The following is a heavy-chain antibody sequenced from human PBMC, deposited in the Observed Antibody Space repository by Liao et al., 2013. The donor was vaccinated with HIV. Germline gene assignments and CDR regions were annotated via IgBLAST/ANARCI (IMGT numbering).Heavy chain of an antibody. J-gene: IGHJ2*01. D-gene: IGHD1-7*01. CDR1: GGSFSGYY. CDR2: INHSGST. Sequence: QVQLQQWGAGLLKPSETLSLTCAVYGGSFSGYYWSWIRQPPGKGLEWIGEINHSGSTNYNPSLKSLFTISVDTSKNHFSLKLISVTAADTAVYYCARILNWDSDFDLWAVAPWSLSPQ. CDR3: ARILNWDSDFDL. V-gene: IGHV4-34*01.